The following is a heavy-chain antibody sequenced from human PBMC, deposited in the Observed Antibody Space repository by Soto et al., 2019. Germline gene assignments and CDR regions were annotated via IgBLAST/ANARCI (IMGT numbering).Heavy chain of an antibody. Sequence: PGGSLRLTCADSGFTFSNAWMSWVRQAPGKGLEWVGRIKSKTDGGTTDYAAPVKGRFTISRDDSKNTLHLQMNSLKTEDTAVYYCTTEGYNWNDGVDYWGQGTMVTVSS. CDR1: GFTFSNAW. V-gene: IGHV3-15*01. CDR3: TTEGYNWNDGVDY. J-gene: IGHJ4*02. D-gene: IGHD1-1*01. CDR2: IKSKTDGGTT.